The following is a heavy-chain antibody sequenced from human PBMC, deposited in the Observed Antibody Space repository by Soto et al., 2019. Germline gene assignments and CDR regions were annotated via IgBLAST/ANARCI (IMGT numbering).Heavy chain of an antibody. J-gene: IGHJ6*03. Sequence: GGSLRLSCAASGFTFSDYYMSWIRQAPGKGLEWVSYISSSSSYTNYADSVKGRFTISRDNAKNSLYLQMNSLRAEDTAVYYCAREGVLRFLEHSNYYYYYYMDVWGKGTTVTVSS. D-gene: IGHD3-3*01. CDR3: AREGVLRFLEHSNYYYYYYMDV. CDR2: ISSSSSYT. V-gene: IGHV3-11*06. CDR1: GFTFSDYY.